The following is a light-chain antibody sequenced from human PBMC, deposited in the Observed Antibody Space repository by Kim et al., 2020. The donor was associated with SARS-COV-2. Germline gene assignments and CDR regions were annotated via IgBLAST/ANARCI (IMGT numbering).Light chain of an antibody. V-gene: IGLV6-57*03. CDR1: SGSIASIC. Sequence: VTNASTRSSGSIASICVQWYQQRPGSAPTTVIYEDNQRPSGVPDRFSGSIDSSSNSASLTISGLKTEDEADYYCQSYDSSNHPWVFGGGTQLTVL. CDR2: EDN. J-gene: IGLJ3*02. CDR3: QSYDSSNHPWV.